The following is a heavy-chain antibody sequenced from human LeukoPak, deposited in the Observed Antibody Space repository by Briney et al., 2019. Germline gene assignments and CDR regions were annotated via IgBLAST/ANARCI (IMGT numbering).Heavy chain of an antibody. V-gene: IGHV3-30*02. CDR2: IRYGGSNE. CDR1: GFTFSSYG. Sequence: GGSLRLSCAASGFTFSSYGMHWVRQAPGKGLEWVAFIRYGGSNENFPDSVKGRFTISRDNSKNIFFLQMNSLRAEDTAVYYCAKDRGSSWYFFDFWGQGTLVTVSS. D-gene: IGHD6-13*01. CDR3: AKDRGSSWYFFDF. J-gene: IGHJ4*02.